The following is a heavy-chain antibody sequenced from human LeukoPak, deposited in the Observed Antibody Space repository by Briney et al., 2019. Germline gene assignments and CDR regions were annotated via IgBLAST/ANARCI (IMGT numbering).Heavy chain of an antibody. CDR2: MNPNSGNT. V-gene: IGHV1-8*02. CDR1: GYTFTSYD. J-gene: IGHJ6*03. CDR3: ATGVYYYYYYMDV. Sequence: GASVKVSCKASGYTFTSYDINWVRQATGQGLEWMGWMNPNSGNTGYAQKFQGRVTMTEDTSTDTAYMELSSLRSEDTAVYYCATGVYYYYYYMDVWGKGTTVTVSS.